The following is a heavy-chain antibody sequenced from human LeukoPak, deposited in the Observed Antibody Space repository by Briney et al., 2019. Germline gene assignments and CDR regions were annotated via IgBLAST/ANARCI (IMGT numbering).Heavy chain of an antibody. D-gene: IGHD3-3*01. CDR3: ARGIPGVTIFGVVTYYYGMDV. CDR2: IKHTGST. CDR1: GGSFNGYY. V-gene: IGHV4-34*01. J-gene: IGHJ6*02. Sequence: SETLSLTCAVYGGSFNGYYWSWIRQPPGKGLEWIGEIKHTGSTNYNPSLKSRVTISVDKSKNQFSLKLSSVTAADTAVYYCARGIPGVTIFGVVTYYYGMDVWGQGTTVTVSS.